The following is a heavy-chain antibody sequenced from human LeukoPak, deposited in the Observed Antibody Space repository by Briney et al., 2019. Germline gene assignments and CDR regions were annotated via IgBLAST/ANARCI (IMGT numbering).Heavy chain of an antibody. Sequence: GRSLRLSCAASGFTFSSYGMHWVRQAPGKGLEWVAVISYDGSNKYYAGSVKGRFTISRDNSKNTLYLQMNSLRAEDTAVYYCAKEFLEYSGYDSDYWGQGTLVTVSS. CDR1: GFTFSSYG. CDR3: AKEFLEYSGYDSDY. V-gene: IGHV3-30*18. CDR2: ISYDGSNK. D-gene: IGHD5-12*01. J-gene: IGHJ4*02.